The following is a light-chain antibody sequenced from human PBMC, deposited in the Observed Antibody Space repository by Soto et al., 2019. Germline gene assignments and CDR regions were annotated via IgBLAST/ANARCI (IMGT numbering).Light chain of an antibody. Sequence: VLLTHSPATLSVSPAEIATLSFSASQSIRTSLAWYQQKPGQAPRLVIFDASNRANGVPARFGGSGSGTDFTLTINSLEPEDFAVYYCQQRNVWPPITFGQGTRLEIK. J-gene: IGKJ5*01. V-gene: IGKV3-11*01. CDR2: DAS. CDR1: QSIRTS. CDR3: QQRNVWPPIT.